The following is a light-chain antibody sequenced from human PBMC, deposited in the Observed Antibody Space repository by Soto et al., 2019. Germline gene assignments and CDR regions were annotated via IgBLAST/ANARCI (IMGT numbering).Light chain of an antibody. CDR3: AAWNDSLSGYV. V-gene: IGLV1-47*02. J-gene: IGLJ1*01. Sequence: QSVLTQPPSASGTTGRRDSISCSSSSSNIESNYVYWYQQLPGTAPKCLIYSNNQRPSGVPDRFSGSKSGTSASLAISGLGSEDEADYYCAAWNDSLSGYVFGTGTKVTVL. CDR2: SNN. CDR1: SSNIESNY.